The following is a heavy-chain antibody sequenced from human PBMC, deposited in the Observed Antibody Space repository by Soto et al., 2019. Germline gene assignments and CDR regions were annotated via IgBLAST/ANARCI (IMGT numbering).Heavy chain of an antibody. D-gene: IGHD6-19*01. V-gene: IGHV3-53*01. CDR3: ARISKWLATFDP. CDR1: GFTVSSNY. CDR2: IYSGGST. J-gene: IGHJ5*02. Sequence: PGGSLRLSCAASGFTVSSNYMSWVRQAPGKGLEWVSVIYSGGSTYYADSVKGRFTISRDNSKNTLYLQTNSLRAEDTAVYYCARISKWLATFDPWGQGTLVTVSS.